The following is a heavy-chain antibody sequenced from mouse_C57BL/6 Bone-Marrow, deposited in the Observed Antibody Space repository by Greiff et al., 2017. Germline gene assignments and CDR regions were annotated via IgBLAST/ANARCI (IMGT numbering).Heavy chain of an antibody. Sequence: DVMLVASGGDLVKPGGSLKLSCAASGFTFSSYGMSWVRQTPDKRLAWVATISSGGSYTYYPDSVKGRFTIARDNAKNTLYLQMSSRKSDDTSMYYCAREANLLWYWYFDVWGTGTTVTVSS. CDR1: GFTFSSYG. CDR3: AREANLLWYWYFDV. CDR2: ISSGGSYT. D-gene: IGHD2-1*01. V-gene: IGHV5-6*02. J-gene: IGHJ1*03.